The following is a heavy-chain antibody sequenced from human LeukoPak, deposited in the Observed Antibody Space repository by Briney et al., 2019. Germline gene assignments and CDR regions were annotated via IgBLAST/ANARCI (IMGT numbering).Heavy chain of an antibody. CDR2: ISGSGGST. D-gene: IGHD3-22*01. V-gene: IGHV3-23*01. CDR1: GFTFSSYA. Sequence: GGSLRLSCAASGFTFSSYAMSWVRQAPGKGLEWVSAISGSGGSTYYADSVKGRFTISRDNSKNTLYLQMNSLRAEDTAVYYCAKDRVGYYDSSGYYLSEYFQHWGQGTLVTVSS. CDR3: AKDRVGYYDSSGYYLSEYFQH. J-gene: IGHJ1*01.